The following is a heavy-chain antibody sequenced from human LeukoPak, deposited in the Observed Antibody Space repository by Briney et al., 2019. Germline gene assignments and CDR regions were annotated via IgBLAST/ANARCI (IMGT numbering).Heavy chain of an antibody. Sequence: GGSLRLSCAASGFTFSDYYMSWIRQAPGKGLEWVSYISSSGSTIYYADSVKGRFTISRDNAKNSLYLQMNSLRAEDTAVYYCARVRTPMASEYFQHWGQGTLVTVSS. CDR2: ISSSGSTI. J-gene: IGHJ1*01. V-gene: IGHV3-11*04. D-gene: IGHD3-10*01. CDR1: GFTFSDYY. CDR3: ARVRTPMASEYFQH.